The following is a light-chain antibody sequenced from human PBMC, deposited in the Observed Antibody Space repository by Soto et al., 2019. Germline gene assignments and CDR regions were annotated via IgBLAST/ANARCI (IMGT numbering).Light chain of an antibody. CDR2: DVS. CDR1: STDVGGYNY. Sequence: QSVLTQPRSVSGSPGQSVTISCAGASTDVGGYNYVSWYQQHPGKAPKLIIYDVSKRPSGVPDRFSGSKSGNTASLTISGLQAEDEADYYCCSYAGSYSFLDVLGSGTKLTVL. V-gene: IGLV2-11*01. J-gene: IGLJ1*01. CDR3: CSYAGSYSFLDV.